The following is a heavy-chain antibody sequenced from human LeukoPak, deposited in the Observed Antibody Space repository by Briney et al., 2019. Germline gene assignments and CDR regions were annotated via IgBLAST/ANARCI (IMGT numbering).Heavy chain of an antibody. CDR2: INAGNGET. J-gene: IGHJ4*02. CDR1: GYSFSDYA. Sequence: ASVKVSCKASGYSFSDYAIHWVRQAPGQRLEWMGWINAGNGETNYSQKFQGKVTIIWDTSASTAHMELSSLRSEDTAVYYCARNLVGKTDLDYWGQGTLVTVSS. CDR3: ARNLVGKTDLDY. V-gene: IGHV1-3*01. D-gene: IGHD6-19*01.